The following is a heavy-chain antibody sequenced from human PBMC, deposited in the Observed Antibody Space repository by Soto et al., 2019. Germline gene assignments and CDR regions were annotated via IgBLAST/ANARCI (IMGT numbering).Heavy chain of an antibody. V-gene: IGHV1-18*01. CDR3: ARVPYDSSGPVPGLFDY. D-gene: IGHD3-22*01. CDR2: ISAYNGNT. Sequence: GASVKVSCKASGYTFTSYGISWVRQAPGQGLEWMGWISAYNGNTNYAQKLQGRVTMTTDTSTSTAYMELRSLRSDDTAVYYCARVPYDSSGPVPGLFDYWGQGTLVTVSS. J-gene: IGHJ4*02. CDR1: GYTFTSYG.